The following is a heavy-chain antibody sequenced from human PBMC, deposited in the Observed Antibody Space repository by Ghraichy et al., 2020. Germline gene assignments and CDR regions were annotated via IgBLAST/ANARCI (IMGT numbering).Heavy chain of an antibody. J-gene: IGHJ6*02. Sequence: TCAVYGGSFSGYYWTWTRQTPGKGLEWIGEINHSGSTNYKPSLKSRVTISVDTSKNQFSLKLSSVTAADTAVYYCARATIRDGMDVWGQGTTVTVSS. V-gene: IGHV4-34*01. CDR2: INHSGST. CDR3: ARATIRDGMDV. CDR1: GGSFSGYY. D-gene: IGHD5-12*01.